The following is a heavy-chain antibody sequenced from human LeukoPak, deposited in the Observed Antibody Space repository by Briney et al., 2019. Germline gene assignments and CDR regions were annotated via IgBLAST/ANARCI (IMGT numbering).Heavy chain of an antibody. V-gene: IGHV3-11*04. CDR2: ISSSGSTI. CDR3: ARDAYYDSRGSLKY. CDR1: GFTFSDYY. Sequence: PWGSLRLYCAASGFTFSDYYMSWIRQSPGKGLEWVSYISSSGSTIYYAESVKGRFTISRDNAKNPLYLQMNSLRAEDTAVYYCARDAYYDSRGSLKYWGEGTLVTVSS. J-gene: IGHJ4*02. D-gene: IGHD3-22*01.